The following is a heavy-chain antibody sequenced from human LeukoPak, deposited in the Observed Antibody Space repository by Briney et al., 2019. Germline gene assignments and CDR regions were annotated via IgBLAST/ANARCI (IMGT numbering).Heavy chain of an antibody. D-gene: IGHD3-16*01. J-gene: IGHJ4*02. CDR1: GFTFSSYS. V-gene: IGHV3-30*03. CDR3: ASGLRAGGDDY. CDR2: ISYDGSNK. Sequence: GGSLRLSCAASGFTFSSYSMNWVRQAPGKGLEWVAVISYDGSNKYYADSVKGRFTISRDNSKNTLYLQMNSLRAEDTAVYYCASGLRAGGDDYWGQGTLVTVSS.